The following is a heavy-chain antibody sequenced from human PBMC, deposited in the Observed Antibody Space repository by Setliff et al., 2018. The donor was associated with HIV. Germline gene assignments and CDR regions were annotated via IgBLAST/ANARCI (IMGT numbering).Heavy chain of an antibody. CDR1: GYSFTSYY. D-gene: IGHD3-22*01. V-gene: IGHV1-46*01. CDR2: INPSGGTT. J-gene: IGHJ1*01. Sequence: ASVKVSCKASGYSFTSYYVHWVRQAPGQGLEWMGIINPSGGTTSYAQKFQGRVTMTRDTSTSTVYMELSSLRSEDTAVYYCARDWEARADYYDTSGQAQYFQHWGQGTLVTV. CDR3: ARDWEARADYYDTSGQAQYFQH.